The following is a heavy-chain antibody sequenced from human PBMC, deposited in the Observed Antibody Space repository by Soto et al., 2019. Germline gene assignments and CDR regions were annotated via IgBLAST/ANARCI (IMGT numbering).Heavy chain of an antibody. D-gene: IGHD2-2*01. CDR3: AKSFSPVFIVVVPASPPSDAFDI. J-gene: IGHJ3*02. V-gene: IGHV3-23*01. Sequence: EVQLLESGGGLVQPGGSLRLSCTASGFTFSSYAMSWVRQAPGKGLEWVSAISGSGGSTYYADSVKGRFTISRDNSKNTLYLQMNSLRAEDTAVYYSAKSFSPVFIVVVPASPPSDAFDIWGQGTLVT. CDR2: ISGSGGST. CDR1: GFTFSSYA.